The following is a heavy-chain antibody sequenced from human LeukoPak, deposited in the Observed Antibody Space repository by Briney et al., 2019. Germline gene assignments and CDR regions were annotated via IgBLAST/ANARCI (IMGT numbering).Heavy chain of an antibody. Sequence: GGSLRLSCVASGFTFSAYAMSWVRQAPGKGLEWVSGISASGSSTYYADSVEGRFTISRDNSKNTLYLQISSLRAEDTAVYYCAKHLGWGPSGSNWFDPWGQGTLVTVSS. V-gene: IGHV3-23*01. CDR1: GFTFSAYA. CDR2: ISASGSST. D-gene: IGHD6-25*01. J-gene: IGHJ5*02. CDR3: AKHLGWGPSGSNWFDP.